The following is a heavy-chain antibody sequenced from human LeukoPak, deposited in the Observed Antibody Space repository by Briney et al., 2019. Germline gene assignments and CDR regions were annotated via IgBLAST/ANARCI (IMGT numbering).Heavy chain of an antibody. CDR2: ISAYNGNT. Sequence: ASVKVSCKASGYTFTSYGISWVRQAPGQGLEWTGWISAYNGNTNSAQKLQGRVTMTTDTSTSTAYMELTSLRSDDTAVYYCARALRGGDYYGSGSPPGYWGQGTLVTVSS. J-gene: IGHJ4*02. CDR3: ARALRGGDYYGSGSPPGY. V-gene: IGHV1-18*01. CDR1: GYTFTSYG. D-gene: IGHD3-10*01.